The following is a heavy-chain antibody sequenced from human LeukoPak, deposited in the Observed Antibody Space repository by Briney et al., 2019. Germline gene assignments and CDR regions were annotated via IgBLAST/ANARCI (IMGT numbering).Heavy chain of an antibody. CDR3: ARDWQLDY. CDR2: IGESGGDT. D-gene: IGHD6-6*01. J-gene: IGHJ4*02. CDR1: KFSFSNYA. V-gene: IGHV3-23*01. Sequence: GGPLRLSCAPSKFSFSNYARSWVRQAPGKGLEWVSTIGESGGDTYYADSVKGRFTISRENSANTLYLQMNSLRAEDTAVYNCARDWQLDYWRQGTLVTVSS.